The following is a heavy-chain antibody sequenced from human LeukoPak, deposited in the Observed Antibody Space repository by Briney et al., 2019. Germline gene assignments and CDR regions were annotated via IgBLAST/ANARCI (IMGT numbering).Heavy chain of an antibody. Sequence: GSLRLSCAASGFTFSSYAMSWIRQPPGKGLEWIGSIYYSGSTYYNPSLKSRVTISVDTSKNQFSLKLSSVTAADTAVYYCARAGYYDSSLPALNWFDPWGQGTLVTVSS. CDR1: GFTFSSYA. CDR3: ARAGYYDSSLPALNWFDP. V-gene: IGHV4-39*01. D-gene: IGHD3-22*01. J-gene: IGHJ5*02. CDR2: IYYSGST.